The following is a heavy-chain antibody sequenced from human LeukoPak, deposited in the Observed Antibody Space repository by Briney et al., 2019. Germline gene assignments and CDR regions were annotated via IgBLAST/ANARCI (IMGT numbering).Heavy chain of an antibody. D-gene: IGHD2-15*01. CDR1: GFTFSSYA. CDR2: ISGSGGRT. CDR3: AKIRSEVAVAATNY. V-gene: IGHV3-23*01. Sequence: TGGSLRLSCAASGFTFSSYAMSWVRQAPGKGLEWVSAISGSGGRTYYADSVKGRFTISRDNSKDTLFLQMDSLRAEDTAVYYCAKIRSEVAVAATNYWGQGTLVSVSS. J-gene: IGHJ4*02.